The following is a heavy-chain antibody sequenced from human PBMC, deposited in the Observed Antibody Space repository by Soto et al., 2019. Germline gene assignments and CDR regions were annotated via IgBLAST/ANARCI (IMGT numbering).Heavy chain of an antibody. CDR1: GFTFSAYA. V-gene: IGHV3-23*01. CDR3: AKDIHYFASDV. CDR2: ITREGHI. D-gene: IGHD3-10*01. Sequence: PGGSLRLSCVASGFTFSAYAMSWVRQAPGKGLEWVSGITREGHIFYGDSVKGRFTISRDNSKNTLYLQMNSLRVEDAAIYYCAKDIHYFASDVWCQGTTVTVSS. J-gene: IGHJ6*02.